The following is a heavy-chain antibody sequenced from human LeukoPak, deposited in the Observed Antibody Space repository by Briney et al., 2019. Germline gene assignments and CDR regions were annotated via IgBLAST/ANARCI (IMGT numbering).Heavy chain of an antibody. V-gene: IGHV3-74*01. D-gene: IGHD4-17*01. CDR3: ARGGPTVLDY. CDR2: ISSDGSSA. CDR1: GFTFSTYW. Sequence: GGSLRLSCAASGFTFSTYWMHWVRQGPGKGLVWVSRISSDGSSASYADSVKGRFTISRDNAKSTLYLQMNSLRVEDTAVYYCARGGPTVLDYWGQGTLVTVSS. J-gene: IGHJ4*02.